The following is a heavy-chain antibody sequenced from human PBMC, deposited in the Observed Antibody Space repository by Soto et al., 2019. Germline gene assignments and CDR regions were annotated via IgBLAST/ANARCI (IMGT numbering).Heavy chain of an antibody. CDR3: ARTTPNYYDSSGVDY. V-gene: IGHV4-30-4*01. CDR1: GGSISSGDYY. D-gene: IGHD3-22*01. Sequence: SEILSLTCTVSGGSISSGDYYWSWIRQPPGKGLEWIGYIYYSGSTYYNPSLKSRVTISVDTSKNQFSLKLSSVTAADTAVYYCARTTPNYYDSSGVDYWGQGTLVTVSS. J-gene: IGHJ4*02. CDR2: IYYSGST.